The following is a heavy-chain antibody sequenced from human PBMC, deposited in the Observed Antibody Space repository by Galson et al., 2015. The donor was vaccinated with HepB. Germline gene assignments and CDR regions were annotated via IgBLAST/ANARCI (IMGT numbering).Heavy chain of an antibody. CDR1: GYTFTSYY. J-gene: IGHJ6*02. CDR3: ARSHSSSWYGYYYYYYGMDV. V-gene: IGHV1-46*01. Sequence: SVKVSCKASGYTFTSYYMHWVRQAPGQGLEWMGIINPSGGSTSYAQKFQGRVTMTRDTSTSTVYMELSSLRSEDTAVYYCARSHSSSWYGYYYYYYGMDVWGQGTTVTVSS. CDR2: INPSGGST. D-gene: IGHD6-13*01.